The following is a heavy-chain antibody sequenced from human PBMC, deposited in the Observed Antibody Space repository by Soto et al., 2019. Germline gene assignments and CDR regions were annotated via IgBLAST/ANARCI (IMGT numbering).Heavy chain of an antibody. CDR3: ARDSGSIDSSGWFGYYYYGMDV. V-gene: IGHV3-30-3*01. D-gene: IGHD6-19*01. CDR2: ISYDGSNK. J-gene: IGHJ6*02. CDR1: GFTFSSYA. Sequence: SCAASGFTFSSYAMHWVRQAPGKGLEWVAVISYDGSNKYYADSVKGRFTISRDNSKNTLYLQMNSLRAEDTAVYYCARDSGSIDSSGWFGYYYYGMDVWGQGTTVTVSS.